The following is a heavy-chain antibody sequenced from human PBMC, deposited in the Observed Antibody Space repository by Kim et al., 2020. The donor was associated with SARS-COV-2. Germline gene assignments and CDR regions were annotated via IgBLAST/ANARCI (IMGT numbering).Heavy chain of an antibody. CDR2: IWYDASKK. Sequence: GGSLRLSCAASGFTFRNYGMHWVRQAPGKGLEWVAVIWYDASKKYYIDSVKGRFTISRDNAKNTLFLQMHTLRAEDTAIYYCARGHDANSGVYDYWGQGTLVIVSS. J-gene: IGHJ4*02. CDR1: GFTFRNYG. D-gene: IGHD2-8*01. V-gene: IGHV3-33*01. CDR3: ARGHDANSGVYDY.